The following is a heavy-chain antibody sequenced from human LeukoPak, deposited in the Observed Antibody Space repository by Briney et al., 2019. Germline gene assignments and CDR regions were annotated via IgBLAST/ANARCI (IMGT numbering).Heavy chain of an antibody. CDR1: GGSISRGDYY. Sequence: SETLSLTCTVSGGSISRGDYYWSWIRQPPGKGLEWIGYIYYSGSTYYNPSLKSRVTISVDTSKNQFSLKLSSVTAADTAVYYCARVPPPSYYYDSSGYLGFDYWGQGTLVTVSS. V-gene: IGHV4-30-4*01. D-gene: IGHD3-22*01. CDR3: ARVPPPSYYYDSSGYLGFDY. J-gene: IGHJ4*02. CDR2: IYYSGST.